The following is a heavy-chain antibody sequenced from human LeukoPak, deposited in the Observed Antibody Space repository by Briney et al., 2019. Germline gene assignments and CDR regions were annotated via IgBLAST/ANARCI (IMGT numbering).Heavy chain of an antibody. CDR3: AREELRYFEKTGFDS. CDR1: GYTFTDYY. D-gene: IGHD3-9*01. Sequence: ASVKVSCKASGYTFTDYYIQWVRQAPGQGLEWMGWFNPNSGGSDYAQKFQGRVTTTGDTSISSGYMELSRLISDDTAVYYCAREELRYFEKTGFDSWGQGTLVTVSS. J-gene: IGHJ5*01. CDR2: FNPNSGGS. V-gene: IGHV1-2*02.